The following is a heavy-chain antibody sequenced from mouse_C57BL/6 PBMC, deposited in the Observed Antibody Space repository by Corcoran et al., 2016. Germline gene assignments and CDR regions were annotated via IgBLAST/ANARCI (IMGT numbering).Heavy chain of an antibody. CDR1: GYTLTDYN. D-gene: IGHD2-3*01. CDR3: ARVYDGYYGIAY. V-gene: IGHV1-18*01. J-gene: IGHJ3*01. CDR2: INPNNGAT. Sequence: EVNLQQYGPEVVKPGASVKIPCKASGYTLTDYNRDWVRQIHGKSLEWMGDINPNNGATIYNQKFKGKVTLTVDKSSSTAYMELRSLTSEDTAVYYCARVYDGYYGIAYWGQGTVVTVS.